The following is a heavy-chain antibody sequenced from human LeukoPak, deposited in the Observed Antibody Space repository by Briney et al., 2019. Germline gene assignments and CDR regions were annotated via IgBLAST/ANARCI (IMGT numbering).Heavy chain of an antibody. D-gene: IGHD3-22*01. Sequence: PGGSLRLSCAASGFTFSSYSMNWVRQAPGKGLEWVSSISSSSSYIYYADSVKGRFTIPRDNAKNSLYLQMNSLRAEDTAVYYCARANYDSSSLYAFDIWGQGTMVTVSS. J-gene: IGHJ3*02. CDR2: ISSSSSYI. CDR1: GFTFSSYS. V-gene: IGHV3-21*01. CDR3: ARANYDSSSLYAFDI.